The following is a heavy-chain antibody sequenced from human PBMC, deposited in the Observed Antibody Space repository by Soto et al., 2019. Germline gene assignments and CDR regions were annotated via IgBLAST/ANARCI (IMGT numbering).Heavy chain of an antibody. CDR3: ARAASSTSSYYYMDV. CDR1: GGSFSGYY. Sequence: SETLSLTCAVYGGSFSGYYWSWIRQPPGKGLEWIGEINHSGSTNYNPSLKSRVTISVDTSKNQFSLKLSSVTAADTAVYYCARAASSTSSYYYMDVWGKGTRVTVP. CDR2: INHSGST. J-gene: IGHJ6*03. V-gene: IGHV4-34*01. D-gene: IGHD2-2*01.